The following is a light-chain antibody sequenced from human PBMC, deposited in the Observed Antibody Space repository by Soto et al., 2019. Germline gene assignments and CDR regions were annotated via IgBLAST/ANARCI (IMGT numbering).Light chain of an antibody. V-gene: IGKV1-5*03. CDR3: QQYNSYPWT. CDR1: QSISSW. Sequence: DIQVTQSPSTLSASVGDRVTITCRASQSISSWLAWYQQKPGKAPKLLNYKASSLESGVPSRFGGSGSGTEFTLTISSLQPDDFATYYCQQYNSYPWTFGQGTKV. CDR2: KAS. J-gene: IGKJ1*01.